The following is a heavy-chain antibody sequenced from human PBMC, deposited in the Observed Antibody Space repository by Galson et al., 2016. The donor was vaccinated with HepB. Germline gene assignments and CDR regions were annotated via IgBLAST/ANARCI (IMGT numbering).Heavy chain of an antibody. D-gene: IGHD1-26*01. V-gene: IGHV1-2*02. CDR2: INPSDGGT. J-gene: IGHJ5*02. Sequence: SVKVSCKASGFIFSGYYMHWVRQAPGQGLEWMGWINPSDGGTNYAQKFQGRVTMTSDTSITPAYMELSSLRFDDTAVYYCARDYVGPWGQGTLFTASS. CDR1: GFIFSGYY. CDR3: ARDYVGP.